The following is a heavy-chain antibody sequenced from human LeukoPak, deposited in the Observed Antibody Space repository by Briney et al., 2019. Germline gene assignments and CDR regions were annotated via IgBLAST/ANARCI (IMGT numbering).Heavy chain of an antibody. CDR2: IKQDGSEK. CDR3: AELGITMIGGV. V-gene: IGHV3-7*01. D-gene: IGHD3-10*02. J-gene: IGHJ6*04. CDR1: GFIIISYR. Sequence: GGSLRLSCAASGFIIISYRMSWVRQAPGKGLEWVANIKQDGSEKYYADSVKGRFTISRDNAKNSLYLQMNSLRAEDTAVYYCAELGITMIGGVWGKGTTVTISS.